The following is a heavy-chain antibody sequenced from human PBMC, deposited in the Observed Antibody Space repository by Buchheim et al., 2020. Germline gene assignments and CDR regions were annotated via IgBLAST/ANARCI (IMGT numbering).Heavy chain of an antibody. D-gene: IGHD3-9*01. J-gene: IGHJ4*02. CDR2: ISPTAAYS. CDR3: ARELDEESFDLLTSDY. V-gene: IGHV3-11*05. CDR1: GFPFSDYY. Sequence: QVLLVESGGGLVKPGGSLRLSCAASGFPFSDYYMTWLRQAPGQGLEWISYISPTAAYSTYADSVKGRFTISRDNAKNSLFPQMDSLRAEDTAIYDCARELDEESFDLLTSDYWGQGTL.